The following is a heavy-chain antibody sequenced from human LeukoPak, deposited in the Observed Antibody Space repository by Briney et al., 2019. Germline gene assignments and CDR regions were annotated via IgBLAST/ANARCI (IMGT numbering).Heavy chain of an antibody. J-gene: IGHJ4*02. CDR1: GGSISSGGYP. D-gene: IGHD3-10*01. Sequence: PSETLSLTCAVSGGSISSGGYPWSWIRQPPGKGLEWIGYIYHSGSTYYNPSLKSRVTISVDRSKNQFSLKLSSVTAADTAVYYCARCGSGERGGHFDYWGQGTLVTVSS. CDR3: ARCGSGERGGHFDY. V-gene: IGHV4-30-2*01. CDR2: IYHSGST.